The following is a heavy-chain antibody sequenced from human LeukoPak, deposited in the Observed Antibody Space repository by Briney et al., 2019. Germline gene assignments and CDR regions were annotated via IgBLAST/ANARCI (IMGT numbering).Heavy chain of an antibody. J-gene: IGHJ4*02. Sequence: SETLSLTCTVSGGSISGYCWGWVRQPPGKGLEWIGNFCYGGSTNYNPSLKSRVTISVDTSKSQFSLILSSVTAADTAVYYCARGIPLAYWGQGTLATVSS. CDR2: FCYGGST. V-gene: IGHV4-59*08. D-gene: IGHD2-21*01. CDR1: GGSISGYC. CDR3: ARGIPLAY.